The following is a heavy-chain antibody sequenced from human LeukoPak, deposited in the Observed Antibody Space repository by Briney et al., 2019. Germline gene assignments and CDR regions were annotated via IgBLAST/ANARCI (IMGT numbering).Heavy chain of an antibody. D-gene: IGHD1-26*01. CDR2: ISSSSSYT. CDR1: GLSFRDYY. Sequence: GGSHRLFCAASGLSFRDYYVIRVRQAPGKGLEWVSYISSSSSYTNYADSVKGRFTISRDNSKNTLYLQMNSLRAEDTAVYYVSKSVVSVWSGSYYWGQGMLVTVSS. CDR3: SKSVVSVWSGSYY. J-gene: IGHJ4*02. V-gene: IGHV3-11*03.